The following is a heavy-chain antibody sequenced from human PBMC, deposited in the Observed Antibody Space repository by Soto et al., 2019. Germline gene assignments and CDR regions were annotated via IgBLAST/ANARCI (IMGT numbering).Heavy chain of an antibody. D-gene: IGHD2-8*01. CDR1: GSYITSGDYH. Sequence: LSLTCSVSGSYITSGDYHWTWIRQAPGKGLEWIGYISHSETTYYSPALKNRIIISSDFSMNQFSLRLNSVTAADTAVYFCAGFGVGDRDDKWGQGTLVTVS. CDR2: ISHSETT. J-gene: IGHJ4*02. CDR3: AGFGVGDRDDK. V-gene: IGHV4-30-4*01.